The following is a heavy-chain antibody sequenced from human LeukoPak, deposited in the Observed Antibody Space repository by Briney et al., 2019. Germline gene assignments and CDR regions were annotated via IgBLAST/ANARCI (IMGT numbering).Heavy chain of an antibody. D-gene: IGHD2/OR15-2a*01. V-gene: IGHV4-59*08. Sequence: PWETLSLTCTVSGASVSSDYGIGIRQSPGKGLEWIGYIYHSGHTMFNPSLKSRVSLSRDTSNNQFSLKLTPVTAADTAVYYCARHPFQYPFDHWGQGTVVSVSS. CDR3: ARHPFQYPFDH. CDR1: GASVSSDY. J-gene: IGHJ5*02. CDR2: IYHSGHT.